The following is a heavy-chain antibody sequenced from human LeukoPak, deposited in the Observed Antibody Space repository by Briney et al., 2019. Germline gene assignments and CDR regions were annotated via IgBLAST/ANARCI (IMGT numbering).Heavy chain of an antibody. CDR2: ISYDGSNK. Sequence: GGSLRLSCAASGFTFSSYAMHWVRQAPGKGLDWVAVISYDGSNKYYADSVKGRCTISRDNSKNTLYLQMNSLRAEDTAVYYCARDYYYDSSGYSRFDYWGQGTLVTVSS. CDR1: GFTFSSYA. D-gene: IGHD3-22*01. CDR3: ARDYYYDSSGYSRFDY. J-gene: IGHJ4*02. V-gene: IGHV3-30*04.